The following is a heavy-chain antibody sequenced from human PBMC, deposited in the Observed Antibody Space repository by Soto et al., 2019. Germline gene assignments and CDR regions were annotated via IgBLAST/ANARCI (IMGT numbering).Heavy chain of an antibody. D-gene: IGHD3-22*01. CDR1: GYTFTGYY. V-gene: IGHV1-2*02. CDR2: INPNSGGT. CDR3: ARTYYYDSSGYPLSFVAERLNWFDP. J-gene: IGHJ5*02. Sequence: RASVKVSCKASGYTFTGYYMHWVRQAPGQGLEWMGWINPNSGGTNYAQKFQGRVTMTRDTSISTAYMELSRLRSDDTAVYYCARTYYYDSSGYPLSFVAERLNWFDPWGQGTLVTVSS.